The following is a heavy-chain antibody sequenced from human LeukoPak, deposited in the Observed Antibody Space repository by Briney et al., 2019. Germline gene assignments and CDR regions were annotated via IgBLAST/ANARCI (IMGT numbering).Heavy chain of an antibody. D-gene: IGHD6-13*01. Sequence: ASVKVSCKASGYTFTSYGISWVRQAPGQGLEWMGWINAYSGNTGYAQKFQGRVTMTRNTSISTAYMELSSLRSEDTAVYYCARGVAAAGNYYYYYYMDVWGKGTTVTISS. CDR2: INAYSGNT. V-gene: IGHV1-8*02. CDR1: GYTFTSYG. CDR3: ARGVAAAGNYYYYYYMDV. J-gene: IGHJ6*03.